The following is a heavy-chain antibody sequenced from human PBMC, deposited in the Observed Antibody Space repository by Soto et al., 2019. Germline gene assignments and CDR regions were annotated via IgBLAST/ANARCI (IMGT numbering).Heavy chain of an antibody. CDR2: ITSSGSEV. J-gene: IGHJ4*02. Sequence: VQLLESGGGLVQPGGSLRLSCAASGFTFSGSAMTWVRQAPGKWLEYVSSITSSGSEVFRAASVKGRFTMSRDSSKNMLYLQMNSLRAEDTAVYYCAKEGYDSGWYWDSWGQGALVTVSS. V-gene: IGHV3-23*01. CDR3: AKEGYDSGWYWDS. D-gene: IGHD6-19*01. CDR1: GFTFSGSA.